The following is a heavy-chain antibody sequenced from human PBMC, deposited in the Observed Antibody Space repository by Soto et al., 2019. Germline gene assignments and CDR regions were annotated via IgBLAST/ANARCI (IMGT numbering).Heavy chain of an antibody. J-gene: IGHJ4*02. Sequence: EVQLVESGGVLVQPGGSLRRSCEASGFTFSSNWMHWVRQAPGKGLVWVSRMNPDGSSRGYADSVKGRFTISRDNAKNTLFLQMNSLRAEDTAVYYCARGGNAGSGQYYLDDYWGQGNLVTVSS. V-gene: IGHV3-74*01. CDR1: GFTFSSNW. CDR3: ARGGNAGSGQYYLDDY. CDR2: MNPDGSSR. D-gene: IGHD3-10*01.